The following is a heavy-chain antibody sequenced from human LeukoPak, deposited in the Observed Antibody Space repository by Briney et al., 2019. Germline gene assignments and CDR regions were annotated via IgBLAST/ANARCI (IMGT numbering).Heavy chain of an antibody. CDR2: ISQSSGSI. CDR3: AKGASPMVRGVIDY. J-gene: IGHJ4*02. V-gene: IGHV3-9*01. CDR1: GFTFSDYA. D-gene: IGHD3-10*01. Sequence: PGGSLRLSCAASGFTFSDYAMHWVRQAPGKGLEWVSGISQSSGSIDYADSVKRPFTISRDNAMNCLYLQMDSLRAEDTALYDCAKGASPMVRGVIDYWGQGTLVTVSS.